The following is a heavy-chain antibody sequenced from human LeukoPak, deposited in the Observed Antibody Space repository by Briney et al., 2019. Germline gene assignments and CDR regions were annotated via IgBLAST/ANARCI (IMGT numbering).Heavy chain of an antibody. CDR1: XXFSXXX. D-gene: IGHD2-15*01. CDR2: IKQDGSEK. Sequence: XXFSXXXMTXVRQAPGKGLEWVANIKQDGSEKYYVDSVKGRFTISRDNAKNSLYLQMNSLRDEDTAVYYCTRDRGSGLWGQGTMVTVSS. CDR3: TRDRGSGL. V-gene: IGHV3-7*01. J-gene: IGHJ3*01.